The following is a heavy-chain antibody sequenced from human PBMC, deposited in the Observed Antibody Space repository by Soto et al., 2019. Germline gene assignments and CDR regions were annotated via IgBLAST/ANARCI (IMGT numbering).Heavy chain of an antibody. D-gene: IGHD2-15*01. Sequence: GASVKVSCKASVYTFTNYVINSVLQATGQGLEWMGWMNPNSGKTGYAQKFQGRVTMTRSTSISTAYMDLTSLRSVDTAVYYCARNLGFCTGGSCYFGIWG. CDR3: ARNLGFCTGGSCYFGI. V-gene: IGHV1-8*01. CDR1: VYTFTNYV. J-gene: IGHJ4*03. CDR2: MNPNSGKT.